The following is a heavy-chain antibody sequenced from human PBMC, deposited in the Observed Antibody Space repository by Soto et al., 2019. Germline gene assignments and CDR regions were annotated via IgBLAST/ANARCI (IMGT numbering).Heavy chain of an antibody. Sequence: EVQLLESGGGLVQPGGSLRLSCAASGFTFSSYAMNWVSQDPGKGLEWVSAISGSAATTHFADSVKGRFTIPRENSKNTLYLQMNSLRAEDTAVYYCARDRSYYDSSGSYSPPYWGQGTLVTVSS. CDR1: GFTFSSYA. D-gene: IGHD3-22*01. CDR2: ISGSAATT. J-gene: IGHJ4*02. V-gene: IGHV3-23*01. CDR3: ARDRSYYDSSGSYSPPY.